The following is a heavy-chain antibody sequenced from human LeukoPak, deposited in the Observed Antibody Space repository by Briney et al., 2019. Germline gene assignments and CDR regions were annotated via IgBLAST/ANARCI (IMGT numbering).Heavy chain of an antibody. CDR2: FDPEDGET. V-gene: IGHV1-24*01. CDR1: GYTLTELS. CDR3: ATAGTSLRNPYGDHSDY. Sequence: ASVKVSCKVSGYTLTELSMHWVRQAPGKGLEWMGGFDPEDGETIYAQKFQGRVTMTEDTSTDTAYMELSSLRSEDTAVYYCATAGTSLRNPYGDHSDYWGQRTLVTVSS. J-gene: IGHJ4*02. D-gene: IGHD4-17*01.